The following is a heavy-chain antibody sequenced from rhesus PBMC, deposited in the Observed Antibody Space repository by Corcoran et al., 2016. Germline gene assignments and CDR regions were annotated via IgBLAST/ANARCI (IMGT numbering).Heavy chain of an antibody. J-gene: IGHJ4*01. Sequence: EVQLVESGGGLAKPGGSLRLSCAASGFSFSDYYMYWVRQAPGKGLEWVSGISNNCSNKNYADSAKVRFTIFRENAKNTLYLQMDSLRAEDTAVYYCARVRGYSGYGFFDYWGQGVLVTVSS. V-gene: IGHV3S18*01. CDR3: ARVRGYSGYGFFDY. CDR2: ISNNCSNK. D-gene: IGHD5-42*01. CDR1: GFSFSDYY.